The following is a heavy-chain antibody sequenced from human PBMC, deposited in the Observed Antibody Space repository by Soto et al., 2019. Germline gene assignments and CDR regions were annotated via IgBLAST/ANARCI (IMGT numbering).Heavy chain of an antibody. V-gene: IGHV1-8*02. CDR2: MNPSNGNT. CDR1: GYTFTTYD. D-gene: IGHD6-25*01. Sequence: ASVKVSCKASGYTFTTYDVSWLRQASGQGLEWMGWMNPSNGNTRYVQKFQGRVTMTRNTSISTVYMELSGLRPDDTAVYYCARRKERSGPHYFDYWGQGTRVTVSS. CDR3: ARRKERSGPHYFDY. J-gene: IGHJ4*02.